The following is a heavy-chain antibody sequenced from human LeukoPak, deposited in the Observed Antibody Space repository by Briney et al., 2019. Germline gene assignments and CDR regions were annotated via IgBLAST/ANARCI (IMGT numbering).Heavy chain of an antibody. CDR3: ARGVYIAAAQYAY. D-gene: IGHD6-13*01. CDR1: GGSISSSSYY. V-gene: IGHV4-61*05. J-gene: IGHJ4*02. Sequence: SETLSLTCTVSGGSISSSSYYWGWIRQPPGKGLEWIGYIYYSGTTNYNPSLKSRLTISVDTSKNQFSLKLSSVTAADTAVYYCARGVYIAAAQYAYWGQGTLVTVSS. CDR2: IYYSGTT.